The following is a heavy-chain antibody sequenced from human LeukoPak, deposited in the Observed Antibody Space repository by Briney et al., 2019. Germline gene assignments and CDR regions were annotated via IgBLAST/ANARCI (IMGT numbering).Heavy chain of an antibody. D-gene: IGHD3-10*02. Sequence: GGSLRLSCATSGFTFTSYDFNWVRQAPGKGLEWVSYISNGGGTIYYADSVKGRFTISRDNAKNSVFLQMNTLRAEDTAIYYCARDSYMFGSDYWGQGTLVTVSS. CDR3: ARDSYMFGSDY. J-gene: IGHJ4*02. CDR1: GFTFTSYD. V-gene: IGHV3-48*03. CDR2: ISNGGGTI.